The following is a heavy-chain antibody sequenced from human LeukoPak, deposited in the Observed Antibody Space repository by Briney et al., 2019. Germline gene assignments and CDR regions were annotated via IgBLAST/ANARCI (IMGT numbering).Heavy chain of an antibody. CDR3: ARGDWYIYDY. V-gene: IGHV4-59*08. J-gene: IGHJ4*02. CDR1: GGSISTYY. D-gene: IGHD3/OR15-3a*01. Sequence: PSETLSLTCTVSGGSISTYYWSWIRQPPGKGLEWIGYIYYSGSTNYNPSLKRRVTISLDTSKNQFSLILTSVTAADTAVYYCARGDWYIYDYWGQGTLVTVSS. CDR2: IYYSGST.